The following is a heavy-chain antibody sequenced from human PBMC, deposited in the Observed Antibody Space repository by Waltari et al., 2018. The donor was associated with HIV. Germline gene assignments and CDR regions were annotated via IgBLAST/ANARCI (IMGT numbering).Heavy chain of an antibody. Sequence: EVQLVESGGGLVKPGGSLRLSCAASGFTFSSYSMNWVSSISRSSIYISYADSVKGRFTISRDNAKNSLYLQMNSLRAEDTAVYYCARQDSSGGNYYYGMDVWGQGTTVTVSS. J-gene: IGHJ6*02. CDR2: ISRSSIYI. CDR3: ARQDSSGGNYYYGMDV. V-gene: IGHV3-21*01. D-gene: IGHD3-22*01. CDR1: GFTFSSYS.